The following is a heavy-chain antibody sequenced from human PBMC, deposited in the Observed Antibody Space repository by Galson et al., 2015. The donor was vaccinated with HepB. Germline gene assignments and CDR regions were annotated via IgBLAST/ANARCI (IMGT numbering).Heavy chain of an antibody. V-gene: IGHV3-11*01. CDR1: GFTFSDYY. CDR2: ISSSGSTI. CDR3: ARDRIQHGNDY. J-gene: IGHJ4*02. Sequence: SLRLSCAASGFTFSDYYMSWIRQAPGKGLEWVSYISSSGSTIYHADSVRGRFTISRDNAKNSLYLQMNSLRAEDMALYYCARDRIQHGNDYWGQGTLVTVFS. D-gene: IGHD1-14*01.